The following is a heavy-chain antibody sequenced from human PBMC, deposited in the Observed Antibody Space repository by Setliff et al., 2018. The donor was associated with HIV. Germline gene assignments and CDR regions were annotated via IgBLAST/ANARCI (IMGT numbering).Heavy chain of an antibody. V-gene: IGHV4-39*07. J-gene: IGHJ4*02. Sequence: KTSETLSLTCTVSGGSISRSTHHWAWIRQPPGKGLEWIGALSSKGQAYYNPSLKSRAAISIDSSKNLFSLRLDSLTAADTAVYYCAAQDLDLVKYYYMDYWGPGALVTVSS. D-gene: IGHD2-21*01. CDR1: GGSISRSTHH. CDR3: AAQDLDLVKYYYMDY. CDR2: LSSKGQA.